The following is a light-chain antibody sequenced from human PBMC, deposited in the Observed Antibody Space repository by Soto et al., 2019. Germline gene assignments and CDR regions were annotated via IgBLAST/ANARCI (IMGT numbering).Light chain of an antibody. CDR2: AAS. J-gene: IGKJ1*01. Sequence: DIQMTHSPSSLSASVGDRVTITCRASQSISSYLNWYQQKPGKAPKLLIYAASSLQSGVPSRFSGSGSGTDFTLTISSLQPEDFATYYCQQSYSTPWTFGQGTQVEIK. CDR3: QQSYSTPWT. CDR1: QSISSY. V-gene: IGKV1-39*01.